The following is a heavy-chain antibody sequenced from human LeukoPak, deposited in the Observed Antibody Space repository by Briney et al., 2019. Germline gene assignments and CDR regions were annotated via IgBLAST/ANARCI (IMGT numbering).Heavy chain of an antibody. CDR2: IGASGGST. V-gene: IGHV3-23*01. Sequence: GGSLRLSCATSGFTFSSYAMSWVRQAPGKGLEWVSGIGASGGSTYYADSVKGRFTISRDSSKNTLYLQMNSLRTEDTAVYYCAKAEGYDILTGLDYWGQGTLVTVSS. CDR3: AKAEGYDILTGLDY. D-gene: IGHD3-9*01. J-gene: IGHJ4*02. CDR1: GFTFSSYA.